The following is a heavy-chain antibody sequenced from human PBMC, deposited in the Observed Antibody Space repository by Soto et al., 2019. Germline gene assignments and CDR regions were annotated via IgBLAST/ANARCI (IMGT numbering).Heavy chain of an antibody. CDR3: SRTNFYDSSGYYY. CDR1: GYSFTSYW. D-gene: IGHD3-22*01. CDR2: IYPGDSDT. Sequence: GESLKISCKGSGYSFTSYWIGWVRQMPGKGLGWMGIIYPGDSDTRYSPSFQGQGTISADKSISTAFLQWRSMKASDTAMYYCSRTNFYDSSGYYYWGQGTLVTVSS. V-gene: IGHV5-51*01. J-gene: IGHJ4*02.